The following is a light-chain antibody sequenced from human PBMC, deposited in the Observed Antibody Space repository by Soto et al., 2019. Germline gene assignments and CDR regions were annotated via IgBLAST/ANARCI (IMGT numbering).Light chain of an antibody. CDR2: GAS. J-gene: IGKJ4*01. CDR1: QNVNANF. CDR3: QQYGSSPLT. Sequence: EIVLTQSPGTLSLSPGERATLSCRASQNVNANFVAWHQHKPGRAPRLLIYGASSRATGISDRFSGSGSGTDFTLTISRVEPGDFAVYYCQQYGSSPLTFGGGTTVEIK. V-gene: IGKV3-20*01.